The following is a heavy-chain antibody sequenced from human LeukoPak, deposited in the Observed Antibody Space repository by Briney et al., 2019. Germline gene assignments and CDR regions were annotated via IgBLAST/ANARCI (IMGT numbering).Heavy chain of an antibody. D-gene: IGHD1-26*01. CDR1: GYTFTSYG. CDR3: ARDALVQWELLGGDY. J-gene: IGHJ4*02. V-gene: IGHV1-18*01. Sequence: ASVKVSCKASGYTFTSYGISWVRQAPGQGLEWMGWISAYNGNTNYAQKLQGRVTMTTDTSTSTAYMELRSLRSDDTAVYYCARDALVQWELLGGDYWGQGTLVTVSS. CDR2: ISAYNGNT.